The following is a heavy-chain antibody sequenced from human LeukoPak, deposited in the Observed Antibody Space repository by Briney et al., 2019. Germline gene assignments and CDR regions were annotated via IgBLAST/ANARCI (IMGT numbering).Heavy chain of an antibody. CDR2: ISWNSGSI. CDR1: GFTFDDYA. J-gene: IGHJ4*02. D-gene: IGHD3-22*01. Sequence: GGSLRLSCAASGFTFDDYAMHWVRHAPGKGLEWVSGISWNSGSIGYADSVKGRFTISRGNAKNSLYLQMNSLRAEDTALYYCAKDDYYDSSGYWSLWGQGTLVTVSS. CDR3: AKDDYYDSSGYWSL. V-gene: IGHV3-9*01.